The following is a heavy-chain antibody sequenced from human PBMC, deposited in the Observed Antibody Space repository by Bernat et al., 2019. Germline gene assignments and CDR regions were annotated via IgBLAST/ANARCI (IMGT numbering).Heavy chain of an antibody. J-gene: IGHJ4*02. V-gene: IGHV5-51*01. CDR1: GYTFTSYW. CDR2: IYPVDSDT. Sequence: EVQLVQSGAEVKKPGESLKISCKGSGYTFTSYWIGWVGQLPGKGLDWMGIIYPVDSDTRYSPSFQGQVTISADKSISSAYLQWSSLKASDTAMYYCTRNYDFDYWGQGTLVTVSS. CDR3: TRNYDFDY. D-gene: IGHD1-7*01.